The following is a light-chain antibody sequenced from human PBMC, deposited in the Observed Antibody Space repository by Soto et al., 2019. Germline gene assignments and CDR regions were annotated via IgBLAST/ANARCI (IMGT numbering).Light chain of an antibody. CDR2: GNI. J-gene: IGLJ2*01. V-gene: IGLV1-40*01. Sequence: QSVLTQPPSVSGAPGQRVTISCTGSSSNIGADFDVHWYRQLPGTAPKLLIDGNINRPSGVPDRFSGSTSGTSASLTITGLQAEDEADYCQSYDTSLNVYVVFGGGTKLTVL. CDR3: QSYDTSLNVYVV. CDR1: SSNIGADFD.